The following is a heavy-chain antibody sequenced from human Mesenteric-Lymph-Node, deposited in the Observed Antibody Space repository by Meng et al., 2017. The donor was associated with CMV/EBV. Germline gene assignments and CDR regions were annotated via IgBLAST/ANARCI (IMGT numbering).Heavy chain of an antibody. CDR1: GFTFDDYA. CDR2: ISWNSGSI. V-gene: IGHV3-9*01. D-gene: IGHD3-3*01. J-gene: IGHJ6*02. CDR3: ARDRGDFWDGQYVGAMDV. Sequence: GGSLRLSCAASGFTFDDYAMHWVRQAPGKGLEWVSGISWNSGSIGYADSVKGRFTISRDNAKNSLYLQMNSLRADDTAVYYCARDRGDFWDGQYVGAMDVWGQGTTVTVSS.